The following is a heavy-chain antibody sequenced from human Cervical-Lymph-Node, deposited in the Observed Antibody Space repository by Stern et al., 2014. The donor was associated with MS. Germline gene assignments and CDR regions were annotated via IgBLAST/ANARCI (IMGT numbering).Heavy chain of an antibody. D-gene: IGHD3-10*01. CDR2: MNPNSGNT. V-gene: IGHV1-8*01. CDR1: GYTFTNYN. CDR3: SRVRFYGSGIYYALGDGMDV. Sequence: VQLVESGAEVKKPGASVKVSCKASGYTFTNYNIDWVRQATGQGLEWMGWMNPNSGNTGYAQRFQGGVHMTTDTSTMTAYMELSSLKAEGTAVYYCSRVRFYGSGIYYALGDGMDVWGQGTPVTVSS. J-gene: IGHJ6*02.